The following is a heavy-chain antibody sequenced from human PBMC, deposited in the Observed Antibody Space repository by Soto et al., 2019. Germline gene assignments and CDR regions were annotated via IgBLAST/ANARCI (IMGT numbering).Heavy chain of an antibody. V-gene: IGHV3-30*03. Sequence: PGGSLRLSCAASGFTFSSYGMHWVRQAPGKGLEWVAVISYDGSNKYYADSVKGRFTISRDNSKNTLYLQMNSLKTEDTAVYYRTAGKLYPSLDFDYWGQGTLVTVSS. CDR2: ISYDGSNK. CDR1: GFTFSSYG. J-gene: IGHJ4*02. D-gene: IGHD2-8*01. CDR3: TAGKLYPSLDFDY.